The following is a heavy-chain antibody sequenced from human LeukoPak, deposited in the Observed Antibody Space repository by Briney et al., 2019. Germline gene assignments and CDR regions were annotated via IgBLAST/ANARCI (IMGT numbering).Heavy chain of an antibody. Sequence: PSETLSLTCTVSGGSISNYYWSWIRQPAGKGLEWIGRISASGNTNYNPSLKSRVTMSVDTSMNLFALKLSSVTAADTAVYYCARPGVATAIDYWGQGTLVTVSS. J-gene: IGHJ4*02. CDR3: ARPGVATAIDY. CDR1: GGSISNYY. D-gene: IGHD2-21*02. V-gene: IGHV4-4*07. CDR2: ISASGNT.